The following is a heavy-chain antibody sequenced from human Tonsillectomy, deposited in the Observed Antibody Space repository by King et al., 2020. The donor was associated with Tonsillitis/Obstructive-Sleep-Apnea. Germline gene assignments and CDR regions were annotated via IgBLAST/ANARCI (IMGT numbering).Heavy chain of an antibody. J-gene: IGHJ3*02. D-gene: IGHD3-22*01. CDR2: ISYDGSNK. Sequence: VQLVESGGGVVQPGRSLRLSCAASGFTFSSYAIHWVRQAPGKGLEWVAVISYDGSNKYYADSVKGRFTISRDNSKNTLDLRMYSLRAEDTAVYYCAREGIYDSSGYADTFDIWGQGTLVTVSS. V-gene: IGHV3-30*04. CDR3: AREGIYDSSGYADTFDI. CDR1: GFTFSSYA.